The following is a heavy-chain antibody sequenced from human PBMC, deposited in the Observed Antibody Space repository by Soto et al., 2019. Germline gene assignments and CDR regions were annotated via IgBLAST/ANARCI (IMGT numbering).Heavy chain of an antibody. CDR3: ARHTTVTEYYFDY. J-gene: IGHJ4*02. D-gene: IGHD4-17*01. CDR2: IYYSGST. Sequence: SETLSLTCAVYGGSFSGYYWSWIRQPPGKGLEWIGYIYYSGSTNYNPSLKSRVTISVDTSKNQFSLKLSSVTAADTAVYYCARHTTVTEYYFDYWGQGTLVNVSS. V-gene: IGHV4-59*08. CDR1: GGSFSGYY.